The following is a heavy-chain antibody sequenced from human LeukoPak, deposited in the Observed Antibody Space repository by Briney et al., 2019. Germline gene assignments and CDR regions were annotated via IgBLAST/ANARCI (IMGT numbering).Heavy chain of an antibody. Sequence: GESLKISCKASGYSFANYWIGWVRQMPRKGLEWMGTIYPGDSDTRYSPSFQGQVTISADKSISTAYLQWSSLKASDTAMYYCARRRHCTSGSCEDFDFWGQGTLVTVSS. J-gene: IGHJ4*02. CDR2: IYPGDSDT. D-gene: IGHD2-15*01. V-gene: IGHV5-51*01. CDR1: GYSFANYW. CDR3: ARRRHCTSGSCEDFDF.